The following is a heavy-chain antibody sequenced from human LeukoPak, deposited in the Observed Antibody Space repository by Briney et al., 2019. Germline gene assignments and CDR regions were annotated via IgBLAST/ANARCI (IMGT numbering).Heavy chain of an antibody. D-gene: IGHD3-16*01. V-gene: IGHV4-59*08. Sequence: SETLSLTCTVSGGSISTYYWTWIRQPPGKGLEWVGYIFYSGNTNYNPALKSRVTISLDTSKNQFSLKLNSVTAADTAVYYCARRVTGRGTYYFDYWGQGSLVTVSS. J-gene: IGHJ4*02. CDR2: IFYSGNT. CDR3: ARRVTGRGTYYFDY. CDR1: GGSISTYY.